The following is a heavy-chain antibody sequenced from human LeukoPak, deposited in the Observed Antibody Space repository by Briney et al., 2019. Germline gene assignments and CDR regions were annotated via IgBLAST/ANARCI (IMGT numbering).Heavy chain of an antibody. CDR2: VYYSGST. V-gene: IGHV4-59*01. CDR1: GGSISSYY. CDR3: ARRSADGQNWFDP. Sequence: SETLSLTCTVSGGSISSYYWSWIRQPPGEGLEWIGYVYYSGSTNYNPSLKSRVTISVDTSKNQFSLKLSSVTAADTAVYYCARRSADGQNWFDPWGQGTLVTVSS. J-gene: IGHJ5*02.